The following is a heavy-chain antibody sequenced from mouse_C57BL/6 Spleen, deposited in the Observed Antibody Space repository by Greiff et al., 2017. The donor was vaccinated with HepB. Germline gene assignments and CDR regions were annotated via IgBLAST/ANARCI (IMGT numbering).Heavy chain of an antibody. CDR1: GFTFTDYY. CDR3: ARHYEGDY. Sequence: DVHLVESGGGLVQPGGFLSLSCAASGFTFTDYYMSWVGQPPGKALEWLGFIRNKANGYTTEYSASVKCRFTISIDNSQSTLYLQMNALRAEDSATYYCARHYEGDYWDQGTCLKDAS. J-gene: IGHJ2*02. D-gene: IGHD2-4*01. CDR2: IRNKANGYTT. V-gene: IGHV7-3*01.